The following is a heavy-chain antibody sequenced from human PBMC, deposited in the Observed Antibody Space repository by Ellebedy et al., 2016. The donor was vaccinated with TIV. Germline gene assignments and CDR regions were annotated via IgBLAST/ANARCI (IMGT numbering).Heavy chain of an antibody. D-gene: IGHD3-10*01. J-gene: IGHJ4*02. Sequence: GSLRLSCSVSGGSINNYYWAWIRQPPGQGLEWIGDIHHSGNRHIHPSLKSRFTLSLDTSKNQFSLDLSSVTAADTAVYYCARDRPRSWDYYGSGSYFPFDYWGQGTLVTVSS. CDR1: GGSINNYY. V-gene: IGHV4-59*01. CDR3: ARDRPRSWDYYGSGSYFPFDY. CDR2: IHHSGNR.